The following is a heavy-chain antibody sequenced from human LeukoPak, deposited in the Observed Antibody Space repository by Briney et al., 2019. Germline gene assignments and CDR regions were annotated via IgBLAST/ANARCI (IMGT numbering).Heavy chain of an antibody. V-gene: IGHV4-30-4*08. CDR3: ARARWGYDLFGHYYYYYGMDV. CDR2: INHSGST. CDR1: GGSISSGGYY. D-gene: IGHD5-12*01. J-gene: IGHJ6*02. Sequence: SETLSLTCTVSGGSISSGGYYWSWIRQPPGKGLEWIGEINHSGSTNYNPSLKSRVTISVDTSKNQFSLKLSSVTAADTAVYYCARARWGYDLFGHYYYYYGMDVWGQGTTVTVSS.